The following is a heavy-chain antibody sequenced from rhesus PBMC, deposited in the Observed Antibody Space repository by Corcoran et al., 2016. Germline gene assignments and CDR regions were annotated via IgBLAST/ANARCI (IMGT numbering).Heavy chain of an antibody. Sequence: EVQLVETGGGLVQPGGSLKLSCAASGFTFSSYGMSWVRQAPGKGLEWVSAINRGGGSTYYADSVKGRFTISRDNSKNTLSLQMNSLRAEDTAVYYCAKDRLYCTGSGCYYYFDYWGQGVLVTVSS. CDR3: AKDRLYCTGSGCYYYFDY. CDR1: GFTFSSYG. J-gene: IGHJ4*01. CDR2: INRGGGST. V-gene: IGHV3S5*01. D-gene: IGHD2-21*01.